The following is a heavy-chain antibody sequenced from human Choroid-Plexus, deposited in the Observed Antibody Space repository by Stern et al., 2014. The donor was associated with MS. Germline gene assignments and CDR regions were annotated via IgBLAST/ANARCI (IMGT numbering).Heavy chain of an antibody. J-gene: IGHJ5*02. D-gene: IGHD2/OR15-2a*01. CDR3: AKDRQYLTYFFDH. V-gene: IGHV3-30*18. CDR1: GFTFGSCA. CDR2: VSYDGSNK. Sequence: VQLVESGGGVAQPGRPLRLSCVASGFTFGSCAMPWVRQAPGKGLEWVAGVSYDGSNKYYADSVKGRFTISRDNSQNTLYMQMSSLRPEDTAVYYCAKDRQYLTYFFDHWGQGSLVTVSS.